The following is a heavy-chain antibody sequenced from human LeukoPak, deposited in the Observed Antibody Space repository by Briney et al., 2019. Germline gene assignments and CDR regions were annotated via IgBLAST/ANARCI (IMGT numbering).Heavy chain of an antibody. CDR1: GFTFSSYE. D-gene: IGHD2/OR15-2a*01. J-gene: IGHJ6*03. CDR3: ARPFLAGGYYMDV. Sequence: GGSLRLSCAASGFTFSSYEMNWVRQAPGKGLEWVSYISSSGSTVYYADSVKGRFTISRDNSKNTLFLQMNSLRADDTAVYYCARPFLAGGYYMDVWGKGTTVSVSS. V-gene: IGHV3-48*03. CDR2: ISSSGSTV.